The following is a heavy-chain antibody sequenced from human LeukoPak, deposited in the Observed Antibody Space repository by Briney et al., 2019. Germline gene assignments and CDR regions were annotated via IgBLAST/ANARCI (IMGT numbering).Heavy chain of an antibody. Sequence: GGSLRLSCAASGFSFSSYAMSWVRLAPGKGLEWVSTVSYNGGNTYYADSVKGRFTLYRDSSKNTVYLQIDSLRAEDTAAYYCAKGEWLDNWGQGTLVTVSS. J-gene: IGHJ4*02. CDR2: VSYNGGNT. V-gene: IGHV3-23*01. CDR3: AKGEWLDN. D-gene: IGHD6-19*01. CDR1: GFSFSSYA.